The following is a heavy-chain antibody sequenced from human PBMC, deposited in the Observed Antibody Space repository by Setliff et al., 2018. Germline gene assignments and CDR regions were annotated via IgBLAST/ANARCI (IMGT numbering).Heavy chain of an antibody. D-gene: IGHD3-16*02. J-gene: IGHJ3*01. CDR1: GGSFSGYY. CDR3: ARDNNPGYRGY. V-gene: IGHV4-34*01. Sequence: SETLSLTCAVYGGSFSGYYWSWIRQPPGKGLEWIGEINHSGSTNYNPSLKSRVTISVDTSKNQFSLKLSSVTAADTAVYYCARDNNPGYRGYWGQGTMVTVSS. CDR2: INHSGST.